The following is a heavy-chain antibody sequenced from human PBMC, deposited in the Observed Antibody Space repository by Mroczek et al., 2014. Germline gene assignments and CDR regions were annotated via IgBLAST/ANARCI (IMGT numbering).Heavy chain of an antibody. CDR2: IYYSGST. J-gene: IGHJ6*03. CDR1: GGSISSGGYY. V-gene: IGHV4-31*03. Sequence: QVQLVQSGPGLVKPSQTLSLTCTVSGGSISSGGYYWSWIRQHPGKGLEWIGYIYYSGSTYYNPSLKSRVTISVDTSKNQFSLKLSSVTAADTAVYYCARNGYSSSYYYMDVWGKGTTVTVSS. CDR3: ARNGYSSSYYYMDV. D-gene: IGHD6-13*01.